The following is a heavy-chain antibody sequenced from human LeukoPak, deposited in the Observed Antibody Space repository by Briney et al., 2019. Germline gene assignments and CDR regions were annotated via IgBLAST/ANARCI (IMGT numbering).Heavy chain of an antibody. J-gene: IGHJ6*03. CDR2: ISSSSSYI. CDR1: GFTFSSYS. V-gene: IGHV3-21*01. Sequence: GGSLRLSCAASGFTFSSYSMNWVRQAPGKGLEWVSSISSSSSYIYYADSVKGRFTISRDNAKNSLYLQMNSLRAEDTAVYYCARLVIISPRYYYYMDVWGKGTTVTISS. CDR3: ARLVIISPRYYYYMDV. D-gene: IGHD3-9*01.